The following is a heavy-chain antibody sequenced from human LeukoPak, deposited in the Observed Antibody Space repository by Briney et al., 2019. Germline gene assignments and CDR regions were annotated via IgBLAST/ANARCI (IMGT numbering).Heavy chain of an antibody. CDR3: AILGVVNFYFDY. D-gene: IGHD3-3*01. CDR1: GGTFSSYA. V-gene: IGHV1-69*04. Sequence: SVKVSCKASGGTFSSYAISWVRQAPGQGLEWMGRIIPILGIANYAQKFQGRVTITADKSTSTAYMELSSLRSEDTAVYYCAILGVVNFYFDYWGQGTLVTVSS. J-gene: IGHJ4*02. CDR2: IIPILGIA.